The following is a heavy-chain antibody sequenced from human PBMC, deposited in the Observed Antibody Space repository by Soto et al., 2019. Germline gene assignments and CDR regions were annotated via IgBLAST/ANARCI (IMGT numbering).Heavy chain of an antibody. CDR1: GYSFTSYW. CDR3: ARLTAYCSSTSCYRSYGMDV. D-gene: IGHD2-2*01. Sequence: PGASLKISCKGSGYSFTSYWIGWVRQMPGKGLEWMGIIYPGDSDTRYSPSFQGQVTISADKSISTAYLQWSSLKASDTAMYYCARLTAYCSSTSCYRSYGMDVWGQGTTVTVSS. V-gene: IGHV5-51*01. J-gene: IGHJ6*02. CDR2: IYPGDSDT.